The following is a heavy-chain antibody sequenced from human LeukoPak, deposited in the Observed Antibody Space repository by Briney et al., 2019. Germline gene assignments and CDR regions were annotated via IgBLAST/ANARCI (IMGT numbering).Heavy chain of an antibody. CDR2: IYYSGST. CDR1: GGSISIYY. J-gene: IGHJ4*02. CDR3: ARGRGSGFSDYVDY. V-gene: IGHV4-59*01. Sequence: SETLSLTCTVSGGSISIYYWSWIRQPPGKGLEWIGNIYYSGSTNYKASLKSRVTISVDTSKNQFSLKVNSVTAADTAVYYCARGRGSGFSDYVDYWGQGTLVTVSS. D-gene: IGHD3-10*01.